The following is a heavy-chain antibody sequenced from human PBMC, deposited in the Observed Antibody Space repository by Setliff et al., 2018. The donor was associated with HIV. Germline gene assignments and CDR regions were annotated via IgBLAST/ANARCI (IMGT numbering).Heavy chain of an antibody. CDR3: AKLPAIIWASYNWFDP. CDR2: ISGRSGTA. CDR1: GCSFDNYA. V-gene: IGHV3-23*01. J-gene: IGHJ5*02. Sequence: GGSLRLSCVASGCSFDNYALSWVRQAPGKGLEWGSTISGRSGTANYADSVKGRFSISRDNSKSTIYLQMNSLRANDTAIYYCAKLPAIIWASYNWFDPWGQGILVTVSS. D-gene: IGHD5-18*01.